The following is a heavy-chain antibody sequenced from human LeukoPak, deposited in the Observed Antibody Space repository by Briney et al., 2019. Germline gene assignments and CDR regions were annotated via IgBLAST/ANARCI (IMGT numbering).Heavy chain of an antibody. V-gene: IGHV3-30*02. J-gene: IGHJ4*02. CDR2: IRYDGNNK. CDR3: ARTYNPDY. CDR1: GFTFSSTG. Sequence: GGSLRLSCTASGFTFSSTGMHWVRQAPGKGLEWVSYIRYDGNNKYYGDSVKGRLTVSRDNSKNTLYPQMNSLRVEDRAVYYCARTYNPDYWGQGTLVTVSS. D-gene: IGHD1-14*01.